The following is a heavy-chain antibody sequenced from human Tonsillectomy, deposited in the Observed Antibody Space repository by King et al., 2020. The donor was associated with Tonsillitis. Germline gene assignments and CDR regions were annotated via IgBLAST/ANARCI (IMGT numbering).Heavy chain of an antibody. CDR2: IKQDGSEK. Sequence: QLVQSGGGLVQPGGSLRLSCAASGFTFSSYWMSWVRQAPGKGLEWVANIKQDGSEKYYVDSVKGRFTISRDNAKNSLYLQMNSLRAEDTAVYYCARDRYNFWSGLLFDYWGQGTLVTVSS. CDR1: GFTFSSYW. CDR3: ARDRYNFWSGLLFDY. D-gene: IGHD3-3*01. V-gene: IGHV3-7*03. J-gene: IGHJ4*02.